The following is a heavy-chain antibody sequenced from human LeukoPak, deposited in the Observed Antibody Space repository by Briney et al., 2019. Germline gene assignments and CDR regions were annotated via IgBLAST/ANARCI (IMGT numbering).Heavy chain of an antibody. D-gene: IGHD5-24*01. CDR2: IYSVGDT. V-gene: IGHV3-53*01. CDR3: ARAPRGRDGYNPYYFDY. Sequence: GGSLRLSCTASGFTVSSNCMSWVRQAPGKGLEWVSLIYSVGDTYYADSVKGRFTFSRDNSKNTLYLQMNSLRAEDTAVYYCARAPRGRDGYNPYYFDYWGQGTLVTFSS. CDR1: GFTVSSNC. J-gene: IGHJ4*02.